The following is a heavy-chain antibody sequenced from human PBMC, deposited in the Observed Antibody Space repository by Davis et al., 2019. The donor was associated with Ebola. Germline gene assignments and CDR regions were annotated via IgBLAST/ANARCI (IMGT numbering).Heavy chain of an antibody. Sequence: ASVKVSCKASGYTLPSYGISWVRQAPGQGLEWVGWVSVYNDETRFARRLQGRVTMTLDTSTSTVYMELRSLTSDDTAMYYCVMDCSDANCGVTYFFDFWGQGTPVTVSS. CDR1: GYTLPSYG. CDR3: VMDCSDANCGVTYFFDF. D-gene: IGHD2-15*01. J-gene: IGHJ4*02. CDR2: VSVYNDET. V-gene: IGHV1-18*01.